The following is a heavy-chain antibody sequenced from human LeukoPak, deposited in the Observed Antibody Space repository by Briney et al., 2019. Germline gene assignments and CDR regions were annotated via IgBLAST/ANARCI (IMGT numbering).Heavy chain of an antibody. J-gene: IGHJ6*02. CDR3: ATYTNWVAGDV. D-gene: IGHD7-27*01. CDR1: GFSFSVSW. V-gene: IGHV3-7*01. CDR2: IDKDGSVR. Sequence: GGSMSLSCVVSGFSFSVSWMRWVRQAAGKVLEWVADIDKDGSVRDYVDSVKGRFTISRDNAKNSLYLQMDSLRAEDTAVYYCATYTNWVAGDVWGQGTTVSVSS.